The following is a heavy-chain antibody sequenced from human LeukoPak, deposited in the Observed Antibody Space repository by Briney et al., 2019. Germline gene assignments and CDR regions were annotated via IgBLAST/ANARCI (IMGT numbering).Heavy chain of an antibody. V-gene: IGHV3-23*01. Sequence: GGSLRLSCAASGFTFSSYAMSWVRQAPGKGLAWVSAISGSGGSTYYADSVKGRFTISRDNSKNTLYLQMNSLRAEDTAVYYCAKGLKVTYYDILTGRPWGQGTLVTVSS. CDR1: GFTFSSYA. CDR2: ISGSGGST. J-gene: IGHJ5*02. D-gene: IGHD3-9*01. CDR3: AKGLKVTYYDILTGRP.